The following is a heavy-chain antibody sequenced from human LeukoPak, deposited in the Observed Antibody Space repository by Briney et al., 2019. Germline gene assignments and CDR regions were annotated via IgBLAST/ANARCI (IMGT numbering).Heavy chain of an antibody. CDR3: ARGQWTAVYYFDY. CDR1: GFTFSDYY. J-gene: IGHJ4*02. D-gene: IGHD6-19*01. CDR2: ISSSGSTI. V-gene: IGHV3-11*01. Sequence: GGSLRLSCAASGFTFSDYYMSWIRQAPGKGLEWVSYISSSGSTIYYADSVKGRFTISRDNAKNSLYLQMNSLRAEDAAVYYCARGQWTAVYYFDYWGQGTLVTVSS.